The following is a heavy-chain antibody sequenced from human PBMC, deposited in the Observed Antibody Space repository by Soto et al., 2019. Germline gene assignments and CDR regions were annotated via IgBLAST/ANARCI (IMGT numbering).Heavy chain of an antibody. CDR3: AKNSRLEI. J-gene: IGHJ3*02. Sequence: VHLLESGGGLVQPGGSLRLSCVASGFTFSDYAMSWVRQAPGKGLEWVSAFGGSGVSTYYADSVKGRFAISRDNSRNTLYLQVNSLRAEDTAIYYCAKNSRLEIWGQGTMVTVSS. D-gene: IGHD1-26*01. CDR1: GFTFSDYA. V-gene: IGHV3-23*01. CDR2: FGGSGVST.